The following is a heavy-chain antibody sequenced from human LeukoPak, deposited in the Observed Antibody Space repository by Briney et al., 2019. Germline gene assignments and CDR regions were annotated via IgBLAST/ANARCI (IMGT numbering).Heavy chain of an antibody. CDR2: ISNGGHTI. Sequence: GGSLRLSCAASGSTFSSYYMTWVRQAPGKGLEWVPVISNGGHTIYYADSVKGRFTISRDNSKNTLYLQMNSLGAEDTAVYYCARGSGYDTFDYWGQETLVTVSS. CDR3: ARGSGYDTFDY. V-gene: IGHV3-23*01. D-gene: IGHD5-12*01. CDR1: GSTFSSYY. J-gene: IGHJ4*02.